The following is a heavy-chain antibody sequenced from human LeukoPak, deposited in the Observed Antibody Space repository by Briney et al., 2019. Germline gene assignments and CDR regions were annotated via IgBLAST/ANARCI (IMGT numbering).Heavy chain of an antibody. CDR1: GCSISSFY. Sequence: SETLSLTCTVSGCSISSFYWIWIRQPPGKGLEGIGYISYSGSTNYNPSLKSRVTISVDTSKNQFYLKLTSVTAADTAVYYCARGVVAAPQTFDYWGQGTLVTVSS. J-gene: IGHJ4*02. CDR3: ARGVVAAPQTFDY. V-gene: IGHV4-59*01. CDR2: ISYSGST. D-gene: IGHD2-15*01.